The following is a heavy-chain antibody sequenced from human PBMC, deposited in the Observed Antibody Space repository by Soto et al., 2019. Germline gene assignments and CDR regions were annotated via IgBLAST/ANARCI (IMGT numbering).Heavy chain of an antibody. CDR1: GGSISSGGYS. CDR3: ASAGGLGAVAVDY. V-gene: IGHV4-30-2*01. J-gene: IGHJ4*02. CDR2: IYHSGST. D-gene: IGHD6-19*01. Sequence: QLQLQESGSGLVKPSQTLSLTCAVSGGSISSGGYSWSWIRQPPGKGLEWIGYIYHSGSTYYNPSLKSRVTLSVDRSKNQFPLKLSSVTAAATAVYYCASAGGLGAVAVDYWGQGPLVTVSS.